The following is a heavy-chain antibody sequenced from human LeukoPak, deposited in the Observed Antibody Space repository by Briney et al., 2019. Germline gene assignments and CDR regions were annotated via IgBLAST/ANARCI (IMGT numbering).Heavy chain of an antibody. D-gene: IGHD2-2*01. CDR3: TTDSYCSTTTCYASSNYYYGLDA. J-gene: IGHJ6*02. Sequence: GGSLRLSCAASGFTLSNAYMSWVRQAPGKGLEWVGRIYRNADGGTTDYAAPVKGRFTISRDDSKNTLYLQMNSLKTEDTAVYYCTTDSYCSTTTCYASSNYYYGLDAWGQGTSVTVSS. V-gene: IGHV3-15*05. CDR1: GFTLSNAY. CDR2: IYRNADGGTT.